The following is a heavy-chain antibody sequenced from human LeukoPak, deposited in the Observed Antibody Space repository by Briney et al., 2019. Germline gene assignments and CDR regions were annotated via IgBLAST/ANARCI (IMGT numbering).Heavy chain of an antibody. CDR3: ASFSDV. D-gene: IGHD3-3*01. CDR1: GFTLSSYE. CDR2: ISKSGSTI. V-gene: IGHV3-48*03. Sequence: GGSLTLSCAASGFTLSSYEMNWLRQAAGKGLEWVSYISKSGSTIYYADSVKGRFTISRDNAKNSLSLQMNSLRAEDTAVYYCASFSDVWGQGTTVTVSS. J-gene: IGHJ6*02.